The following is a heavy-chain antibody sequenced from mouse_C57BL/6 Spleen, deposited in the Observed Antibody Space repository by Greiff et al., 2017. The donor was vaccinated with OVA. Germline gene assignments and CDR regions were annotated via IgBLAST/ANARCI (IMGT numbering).Heavy chain of an antibody. CDR1: GFTFSDYG. CDR3: ARGGNPFAY. V-gene: IGHV5-17*01. Sequence: EVKLMESGGGLVKPGGSLKLSCAASGFTFSDYGMHWVRQAPEKGLEWVAYISSGSSTIYYADTVKGRFTISRDNAKNTLFLQMTSLRSEDTAMYYCARGGNPFAYWGQGTLVTVSA. J-gene: IGHJ3*01. D-gene: IGHD2-1*01. CDR2: ISSGSSTI.